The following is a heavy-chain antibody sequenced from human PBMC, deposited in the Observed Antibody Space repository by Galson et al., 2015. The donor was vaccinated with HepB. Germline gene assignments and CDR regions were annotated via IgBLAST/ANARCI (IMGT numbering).Heavy chain of an antibody. CDR1: GFTFSSYW. CDR2: IKQDGSEK. J-gene: IGHJ4*02. D-gene: IGHD6-19*01. Sequence: LRLSCAASGFTFSSYWMSWVRQAPGKGLEWVANIKQDGSEKYYVDSVKGRFTISRDNAKNSLYLQMNSLRAEDTAVYYCASTQRVYYSSGWYGAYFDYWGQGTLVTVSS. CDR3: ASTQRVYYSSGWYGAYFDY. V-gene: IGHV3-7*03.